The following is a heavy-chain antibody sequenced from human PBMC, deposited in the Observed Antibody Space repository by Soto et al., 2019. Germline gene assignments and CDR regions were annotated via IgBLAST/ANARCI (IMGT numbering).Heavy chain of an antibody. CDR1: GYTFTGYY. CDR2: INPNSGGT. V-gene: IGHV1-2*04. CDR3: ARNYYDSSGYALDY. J-gene: IGHJ4*02. D-gene: IGHD3-22*01. Sequence: ASLKVSCKASGYTFTGYYMHWVRQAPGQGLEWMGWINPNSGGTNYAQKFQGWVTMTRDTSISTAYMELSSLRSEDTAVYYCARNYYDSSGYALDYWGQGTLVTVSS.